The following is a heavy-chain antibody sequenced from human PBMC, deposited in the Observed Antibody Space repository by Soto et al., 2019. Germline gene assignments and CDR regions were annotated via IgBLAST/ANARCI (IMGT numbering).Heavy chain of an antibody. Sequence: QVQLQESGPGLVKPSQTLSLTCTVSGGSISSGGYYWSWIRQHPGKGLEWIGYIYYSGSTYYNPSLKSRVTISVDTSKNQYSLKLSSVTPADTAVYYCASLPVYCSSTSCYLSYMDVWGKGTTVTVSS. CDR2: IYYSGST. CDR3: ASLPVYCSSTSCYLSYMDV. D-gene: IGHD2-2*01. V-gene: IGHV4-31*03. J-gene: IGHJ6*03. CDR1: GGSISSGGYY.